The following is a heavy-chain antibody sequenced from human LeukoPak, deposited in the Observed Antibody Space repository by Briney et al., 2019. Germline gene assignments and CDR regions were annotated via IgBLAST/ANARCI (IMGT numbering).Heavy chain of an antibody. V-gene: IGHV3-21*01. Sequence: VGSLRLSCAASGFTFSSYSMNWVRQAPGKGLEWVSSISSSSSYIYYVDSVKGRFTISRDNAKNSLYLQMNSLKAENTGEYHCVIDYDFWSFIGYFDRWRGGALVTV. J-gene: IGHJ2*01. CDR3: VIDYDFWSFIGYFDR. CDR1: GFTFSSYS. CDR2: ISSSSSYI. D-gene: IGHD3-3*01.